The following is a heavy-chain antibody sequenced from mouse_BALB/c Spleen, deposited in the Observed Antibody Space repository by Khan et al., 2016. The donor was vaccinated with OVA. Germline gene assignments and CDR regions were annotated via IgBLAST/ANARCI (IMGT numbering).Heavy chain of an antibody. CDR3: ARKDYYDYDPFPY. D-gene: IGHD2-4*01. Sequence: DVKLPASPPRPLQPSQPPSPTCTVPPSSITSEPACHWIRHFPGNKLEWMGYISYSGNTRYNPSLKSLISITRDTSRNQFFLQLNSVTTEDTATYYCARKDYYDYDPFPYWGQGTLVTVSA. CDR1: PSSITSEPA. V-gene: IGHV3-2*02. J-gene: IGHJ3*01. CDR2: ISYSGNT.